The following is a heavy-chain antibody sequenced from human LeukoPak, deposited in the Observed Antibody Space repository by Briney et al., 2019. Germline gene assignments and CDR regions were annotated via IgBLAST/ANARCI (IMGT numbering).Heavy chain of an antibody. CDR2: IKSKTDGGTT. J-gene: IGHJ4*02. Sequence: PGGSLRLSCAASGFTVSSNYMSWVRQAPGKGLEWVGRIKSKTDGGTTDYAAPVKGRFTISRDDSKNTLYLQMNSLKTEDTAVYYCTTDLIPHQDYAWGSYRSYWGQGTLVTVSS. CDR3: TTDLIPHQDYAWGSYRSY. CDR1: GFTVSSNY. D-gene: IGHD3-16*02. V-gene: IGHV3-15*01.